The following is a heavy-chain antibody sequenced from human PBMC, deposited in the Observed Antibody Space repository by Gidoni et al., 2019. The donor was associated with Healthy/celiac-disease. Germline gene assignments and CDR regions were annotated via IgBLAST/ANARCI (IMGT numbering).Heavy chain of an antibody. CDR1: GYTFTGYY. V-gene: IGHV1-2*02. CDR2: INPNSGGT. Sequence: QVQLVQSGAEEKKPGASVKVSCKASGYTFTGYYMHWVRQAPGQGLEWMGWINPNSGGTTYAQKFQGRVTMTRDTSISTAYMELSRLRSDDTAVYYCARGGMEPAAPFHYYYYMDVWGKGTTVTVSS. D-gene: IGHD2-2*01. J-gene: IGHJ6*03. CDR3: ARGGMEPAAPFHYYYYMDV.